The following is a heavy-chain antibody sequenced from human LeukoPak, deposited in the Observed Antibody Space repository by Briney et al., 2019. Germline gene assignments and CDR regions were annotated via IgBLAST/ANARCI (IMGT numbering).Heavy chain of an antibody. CDR3: ARDTGDYGDYDATSFDY. V-gene: IGHV3-30*04. CDR1: GFTFSSYA. CDR2: ISYDGSNK. D-gene: IGHD4-17*01. Sequence: PGGSLRLSCAASGFTFSSYAMHWVRQAPGKGLEWVAVISYDGSNKYYADSVKGRFTISRDNFKNTLYLQMNSLRAEDTAVYYCARDTGDYGDYDATSFDYWGQGTLVTVSS. J-gene: IGHJ4*02.